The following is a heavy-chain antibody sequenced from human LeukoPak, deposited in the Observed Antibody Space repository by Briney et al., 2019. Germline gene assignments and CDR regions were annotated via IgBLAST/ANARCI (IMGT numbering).Heavy chain of an antibody. D-gene: IGHD3-10*01. Sequence: PGGSLKLSCAASGFTFRGSAMHCVRQASGKGLEGVGRIRSKANSYATAYAASVKGRFTISRDDSKNTAYLQMNTLKTEDTAVYYCTRQSVRGVMVYGMDVWGKGTTVTVSS. CDR1: GFTFRGSA. CDR3: TRQSVRGVMVYGMDV. J-gene: IGHJ6*04. CDR2: IRSKANSYAT. V-gene: IGHV3-73*01.